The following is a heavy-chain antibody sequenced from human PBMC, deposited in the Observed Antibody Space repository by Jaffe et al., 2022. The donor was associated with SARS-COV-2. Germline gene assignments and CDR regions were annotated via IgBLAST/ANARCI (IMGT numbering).Heavy chain of an antibody. V-gene: IGHV3-23*04. CDR2: ISGSGGST. J-gene: IGHJ4*02. CDR3: VKPPNSYLSTWTTYYFAF. CDR1: GFTFSNYA. Sequence: EVQLVESGGNLIQPGGSLRLSCAASGFTFSNYAMSWVRQAPGKGLEWVSSISGSGGSTYYTDSVRGRFTISRDNSKNTLFLQLNSLRAEDTAVYYCVKPPNSYLSTWTTYYFAFWGQGTLVTVSS. D-gene: IGHD6-13*01.